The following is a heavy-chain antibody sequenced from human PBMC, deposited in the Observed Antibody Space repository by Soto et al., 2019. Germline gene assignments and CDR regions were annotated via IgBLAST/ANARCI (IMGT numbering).Heavy chain of an antibody. CDR1: GFTFSSYS. CDR2: ISSSSSTI. CDR3: AREDDYLNWFDP. J-gene: IGHJ5*02. Sequence: EVQLVESGGGLVQPGGSLRLSCAASGFTFSSYSMNWVRQAPGKGLEWGSYISSSSSTIYYAESVKGRFTISRDNAKNSLYLQMNSLRAEDTAVYYCAREDDYLNWFDPWGQGTLVTVSS. D-gene: IGHD4-17*01. V-gene: IGHV3-48*01.